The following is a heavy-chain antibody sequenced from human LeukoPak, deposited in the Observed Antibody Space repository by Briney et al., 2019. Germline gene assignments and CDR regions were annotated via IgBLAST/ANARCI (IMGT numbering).Heavy chain of an antibody. J-gene: IGHJ4*02. Sequence: GGSLRLSCAASGFTFRNHGMHWVRQAPGKGLEWVSYISSSGSTIYYADSVKGRFTISRDNAKNSLYLQMNSLRAEDTAVYYCARDVGVLLHYGLSDYWGQGTLVTVSS. CDR1: GFTFRNHG. CDR2: ISSSGSTI. CDR3: ARDVGVLLHYGLSDY. V-gene: IGHV3-48*04. D-gene: IGHD3-10*01.